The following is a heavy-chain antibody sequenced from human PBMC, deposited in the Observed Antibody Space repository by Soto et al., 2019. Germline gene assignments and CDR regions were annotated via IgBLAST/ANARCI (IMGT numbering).Heavy chain of an antibody. CDR2: MESSGST. CDR1: GGSISSYY. Sequence: QVQLQESGPGLVKPSETLSLTCNVTGGSISSYYWSWIRQPAGKGLEWIGRMESSGSTNYNPSLKSRVTMSVDTSKNQFSLKLSSVTAADTAVYYCARDSGSYLDAFDIWGQGTMVTVSS. D-gene: IGHD1-26*01. CDR3: ARDSGSYLDAFDI. J-gene: IGHJ3*02. V-gene: IGHV4-4*07.